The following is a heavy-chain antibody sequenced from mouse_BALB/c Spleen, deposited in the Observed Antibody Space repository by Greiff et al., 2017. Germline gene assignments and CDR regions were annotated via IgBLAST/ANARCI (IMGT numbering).Heavy chain of an antibody. CDR1: GYTFTSYW. Sequence: QVQLQQSGAELVRPGASVKLSCKTSGYTFTSYWMHWVKQRSGQGLEWIASINPGTGSTYYNEKFKGKATLTADKSSSTAYMQLSSLKSEDSAVYFCAREGTGTNALDDWGQGTSVTVSS. CDR2: INPGTGST. V-gene: IGHV1-76*01. J-gene: IGHJ4*01. CDR3: AREGTGTNALDD. D-gene: IGHD4-1*01.